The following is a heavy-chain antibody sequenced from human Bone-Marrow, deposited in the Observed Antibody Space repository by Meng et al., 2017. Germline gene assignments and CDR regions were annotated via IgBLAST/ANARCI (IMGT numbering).Heavy chain of an antibody. V-gene: IGHV4-31*03. Sequence: QVQLQGSGPGLVNPSQTLSLPCTVSGGSISSGGYYWSWIRQHPGKGLEWIGYIYYSGSTYYNPSLKSRVTISVDTSKNQFSLKLSSVTAADTAVYYCARGPLSAAGTMGYFQHWGQGTLVTVSS. CDR2: IYYSGST. CDR1: GGSISSGGYY. J-gene: IGHJ1*01. CDR3: ARGPLSAAGTMGYFQH. D-gene: IGHD6-13*01.